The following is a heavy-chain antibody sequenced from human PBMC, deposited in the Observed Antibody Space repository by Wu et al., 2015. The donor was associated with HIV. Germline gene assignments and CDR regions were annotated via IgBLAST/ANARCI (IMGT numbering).Heavy chain of an antibody. J-gene: IGHJ4*02. Sequence: QVQLLQSGAEVKKPGSSVKVSCTASGGTFSSYAITWVRQAPGQGLEWMGWINPNSGATEYTQKFQGRVTMTRDTSISTAYMELSRLRSDDTAVYYCARDDQLPWFGDLDNWGQGTLVTVSS. CDR1: GGTFSSYA. V-gene: IGHV1-2*02. CDR2: INPNSGAT. CDR3: ARDDQLPWFGDLDN. D-gene: IGHD3-10*01.